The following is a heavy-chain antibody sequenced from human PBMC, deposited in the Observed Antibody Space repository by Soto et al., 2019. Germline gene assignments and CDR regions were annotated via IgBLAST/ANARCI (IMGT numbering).Heavy chain of an antibody. CDR1: GGSISSDNYY. D-gene: IGHD3-22*01. CDR3: ARDLDGLHDDNSGPYPRPG. Sequence: PSETLSLSCTFSGGSISSDNYYWSWIRQAPGRGLEWIGYIHSSGSIYYNPSLKSRATMSIDTARNQFSLKVSSVTVADPAVYYCARDLDGLHDDNSGPYPRPGWGQGTLVTVS. CDR2: IHSSGSI. V-gene: IGHV4-30-4*02. J-gene: IGHJ1*01.